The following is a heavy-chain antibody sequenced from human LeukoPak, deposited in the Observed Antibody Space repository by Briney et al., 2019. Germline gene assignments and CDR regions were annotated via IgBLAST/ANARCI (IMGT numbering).Heavy chain of an antibody. J-gene: IGHJ4*02. CDR1: GFTFSSYV. D-gene: IGHD6-13*01. V-gene: IGHV3-33*01. CDR3: ARGSEIAAPRPFDY. CDR2: IWYDGTNK. Sequence: GRSLRLSCAASGFTFSSYVMHGVRQAPGKGLEWVAVIWYDGTNKYYADSVKGRFTISRDNSKNTLYLQMNSLRAEDTAVYYCARGSEIAAPRPFDYWGQGTLVTVSS.